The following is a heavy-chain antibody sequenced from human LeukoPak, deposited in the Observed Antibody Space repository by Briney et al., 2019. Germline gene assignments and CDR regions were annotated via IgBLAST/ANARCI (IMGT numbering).Heavy chain of an antibody. CDR3: ARGNSMNY. D-gene: IGHD2/OR15-2a*01. J-gene: IGHJ4*02. CDR2: LYYSGST. CDR1: GYSITSGYY. V-gene: IGHV4-38-2*02. Sequence: PSETLSLTCTVSGYSITSGYYWGWIRQPPGKGLEWIGSLYYSGSTYYNPSLKSRLTISVDTSKNQFSLKLSSVTAADTAVYYCARGNSMNYWGQGTLVTVSS.